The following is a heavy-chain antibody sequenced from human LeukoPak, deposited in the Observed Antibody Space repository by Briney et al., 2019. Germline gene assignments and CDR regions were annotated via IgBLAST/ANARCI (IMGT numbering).Heavy chain of an antibody. V-gene: IGHV4-34*01. Sequence: SETLSLTCAVYGGSFSGYYWSWIRQPPGKRLEWIGEINHSGSTNYNPSLKSRVTISVDTSKNQFSLKLSSVTAADTAVYYCARGSLAARPSRYWGQGTLVTVSS. CDR1: GGSFSGYY. CDR3: ARGSLAARPSRY. J-gene: IGHJ4*02. CDR2: INHSGST. D-gene: IGHD6-6*01.